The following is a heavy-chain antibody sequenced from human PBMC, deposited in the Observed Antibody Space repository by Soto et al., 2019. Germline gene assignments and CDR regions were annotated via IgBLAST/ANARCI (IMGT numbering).Heavy chain of an antibody. CDR3: THSGVTYYYGPGNDYAMNH. Sequence: SGPTLVNPTQTLTLTCTFSGFSLSTSGVGVGWIRQPPGKALECLALIYGNDDKRYSPSLKKRLTNTKDTSKNQVVITMTNMEPVDTATYYCTHSGVTYYYGPGNDYAMNHWGQGTLVTVSS. D-gene: IGHD3-10*01. V-gene: IGHV2-5*01. CDR1: GFSLSTSGVG. CDR2: IYGNDDK. J-gene: IGHJ4*02.